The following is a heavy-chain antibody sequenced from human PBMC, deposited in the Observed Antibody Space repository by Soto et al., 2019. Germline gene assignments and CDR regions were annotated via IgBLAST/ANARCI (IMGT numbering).Heavy chain of an antibody. D-gene: IGHD2-15*01. Sequence: AASVKVSCKASGYTFTGYYMHWVRKAPGQGLEWMGWINPNSGGTNYAQKFQGRVTMTRDTSISTAYMELSRLRSDDTAVYYCARDLLVDCSSCYDYCGHLTLFTVCS. CDR3: ARDLLVDCSSCYDY. V-gene: IGHV1-2*02. CDR2: INPNSGGT. CDR1: GYTFTGYY. J-gene: IGHJ4*01.